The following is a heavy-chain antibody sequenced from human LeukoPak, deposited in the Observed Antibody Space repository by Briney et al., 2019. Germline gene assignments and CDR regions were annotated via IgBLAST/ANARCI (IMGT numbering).Heavy chain of an antibody. V-gene: IGHV1-2*02. CDR2: INPNSGGT. D-gene: IGHD3-22*01. J-gene: IGHJ3*02. CDR1: GYTFTGYY. Sequence: GASVKVSCKASGYTFTGYYMHWVRQAPGQGLEWMGWINPNSGGTNYAQKFQGRVTMTRDTSTSTAYMELSRLRSDDTAVYYCARDYYDSSGYFAFDIWGQGTMVTVSS. CDR3: ARDYYDSSGYFAFDI.